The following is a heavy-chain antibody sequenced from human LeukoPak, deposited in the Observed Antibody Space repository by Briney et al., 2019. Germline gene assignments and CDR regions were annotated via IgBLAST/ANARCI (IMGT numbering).Heavy chain of an antibody. J-gene: IGHJ4*02. CDR1: GFTFSSYA. CDR3: AKVGSYYDFWSGYPLY. V-gene: IGHV3-23*01. Sequence: GGSLRLSCAASGFTFSSYAMRWVRQAPGKGLEWVSAISGSGGSTYYADSVKGRFAISRDNSKNTLYLQMNSLRAEDAAVYYCAKVGSYYDFWSGYPLYWGQGTLVTVSS. CDR2: ISGSGGST. D-gene: IGHD3-3*01.